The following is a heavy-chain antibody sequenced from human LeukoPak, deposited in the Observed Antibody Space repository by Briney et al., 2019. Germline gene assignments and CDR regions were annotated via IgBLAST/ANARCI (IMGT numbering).Heavy chain of an antibody. CDR3: ARDGAYGSGSYYPFDY. V-gene: IGHV4-59*01. CDR1: GGSISSYY. D-gene: IGHD3-10*01. J-gene: IGHJ4*02. CDR2: IFYNGNT. Sequence: SETLSLTGAVSGGSISSYYWSWIQQPPGKGLEWIGYIFYNGNTNYNPSLRSRVTMSLDTSKNQFSLKLTSVTAADTAVYYCARDGAYGSGSYYPFDYWGQGTLVTVSS.